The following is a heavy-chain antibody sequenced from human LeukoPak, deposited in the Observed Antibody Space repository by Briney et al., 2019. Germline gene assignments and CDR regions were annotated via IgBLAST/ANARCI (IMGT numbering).Heavy chain of an antibody. CDR3: AKHSIPLRLGELSPLDY. J-gene: IGHJ4*02. CDR1: GFTFSSYG. V-gene: IGHV3-30*02. CDR2: IRYDGSNK. D-gene: IGHD3-16*02. Sequence: GGSLRLSCAASGFTFSSYGMHWVRQAPGKGLEWVAFIRYDGSNKYYADSVKGRFTISRDNSKNTLYLQMNSLRAEDTAVYYCAKHSIPLRLGELSPLDYWGQGTLVTVSS.